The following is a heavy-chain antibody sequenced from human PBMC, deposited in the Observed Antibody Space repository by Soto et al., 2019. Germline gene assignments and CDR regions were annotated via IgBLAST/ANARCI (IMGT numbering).Heavy chain of an antibody. CDR2: IYYSGST. J-gene: IGHJ4*02. CDR1: GGSISSGGYY. D-gene: IGHD5-12*01. Sequence: QVQLQESGPGLVKPSQTLSLTCTVSGGSISSGGYYWSWIRQHPGKGLEWIGYIYYSGSTYYNPSLKSRVTISVDTSKNQFSLKLSSVTAADTAVYYCARDRLNPSGYDSHFDYWGQGTLVTVSS. CDR3: ARDRLNPSGYDSHFDY. V-gene: IGHV4-31*03.